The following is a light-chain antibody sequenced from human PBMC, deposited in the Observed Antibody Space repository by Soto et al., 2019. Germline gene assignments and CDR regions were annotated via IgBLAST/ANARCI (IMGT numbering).Light chain of an antibody. CDR3: QQYNNWPHT. CDR1: QSVSSD. CDR2: GAS. Sequence: EIVTTQSPATLSVSPGERATLSCRASQSVSSDLAWYLQKPGQAPSLLVYGASTRATGMPARFSGSGSGTEFTLTISSLQSEDFAVYYCQQYNNWPHTFGQGTKLEIK. V-gene: IGKV3-15*01. J-gene: IGKJ2*01.